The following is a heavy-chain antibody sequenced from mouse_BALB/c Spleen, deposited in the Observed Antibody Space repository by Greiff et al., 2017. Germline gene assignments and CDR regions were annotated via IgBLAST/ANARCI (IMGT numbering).Heavy chain of an antibody. CDR3: STSMITTWFAY. Sequence: QVQLQQSGPSLVQPSQSLSITCPVSGFSLTSFGVHWVRQSPGKGLEWLGVIWSGGSTDYNAAFMSRLCITKDNTKSQVFFKMNSLQADDTAIYYCSTSMITTWFAYWGQGTLVTVSA. CDR2: IWSGGST. D-gene: IGHD2-4*01. J-gene: IGHJ3*01. V-gene: IGHV2-5-1*01. CDR1: GFSLTSFG.